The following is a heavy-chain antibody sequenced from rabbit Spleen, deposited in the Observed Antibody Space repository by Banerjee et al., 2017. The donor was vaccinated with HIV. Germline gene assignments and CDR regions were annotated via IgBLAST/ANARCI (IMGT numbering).Heavy chain of an antibody. J-gene: IGHJ2*01. D-gene: IGHD8-1*01. CDR2: IYAGSSGST. V-gene: IGHV1S45*01. Sequence: LEESGGGLVQPEGSLALTCTASGFSFSSSYWICWVRQAPGKGLEWIACIYAGSSGSTYYASWAKGRFTISKTSSTTVTLQMTSLTAADTATYFCARSDDGSGYYKSFDLWGPGTLVTVS. CDR3: ARSDDGSGYYKSFDL. CDR1: GFSFSSSYW.